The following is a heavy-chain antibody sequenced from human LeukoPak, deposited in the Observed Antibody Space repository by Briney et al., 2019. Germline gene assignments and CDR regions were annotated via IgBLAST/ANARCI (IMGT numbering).Heavy chain of an antibody. CDR2: IRYDERTT. J-gene: IGHJ6*03. D-gene: IGHD3-10*01. CDR1: GFTFSTYG. CDR3: ARVGSGSSTFYCYYYMDV. Sequence: GGSLRLSCAASGFTFSTYGMQGVRRAPARGLVGVAFIRYDERTTYYSDSVKGRFTISRDNSKNTLYLQMNTLRREDTAVYYCARVGSGSSTFYCYYYMDVWGKGTTVTISS. V-gene: IGHV3-30*02.